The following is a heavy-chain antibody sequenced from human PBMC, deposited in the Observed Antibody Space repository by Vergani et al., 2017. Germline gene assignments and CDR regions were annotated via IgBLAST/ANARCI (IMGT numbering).Heavy chain of an antibody. V-gene: IGHV1-69-2*01. Sequence: EVQLVQSGAEVKKPGATVKISCKVSGYTLTDYYMHWVQQAPGKGLEWMGLVDPEDGETIYAEKFQGRVTITADTSTDTAYMELSSLRSEDTAVYYCATVAAAYYYDSSGYVGAFDIWGQGTMVTVSS. CDR1: GYTLTDYY. CDR2: VDPEDGET. D-gene: IGHD3-22*01. CDR3: ATVAAAYYYDSSGYVGAFDI. J-gene: IGHJ3*02.